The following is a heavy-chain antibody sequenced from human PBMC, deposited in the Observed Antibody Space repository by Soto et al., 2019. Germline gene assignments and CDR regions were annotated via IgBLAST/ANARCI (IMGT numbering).Heavy chain of an antibody. CDR2: IGGYNGNT. CDR1: GFTSATYD. V-gene: IGHV1-18*01. Sequence: ASVKVSCKGSGFTSATYDISWVRQAPGQGLEWMGWIGGYNGNTEYAQKHQARVTLTTDTSTSTAYMELRDLRFDDTAVYYCGKFVYGSGTYLAYWGQGILVTVS. D-gene: IGHD3-10*01. CDR3: GKFVYGSGTYLAY. J-gene: IGHJ4*02.